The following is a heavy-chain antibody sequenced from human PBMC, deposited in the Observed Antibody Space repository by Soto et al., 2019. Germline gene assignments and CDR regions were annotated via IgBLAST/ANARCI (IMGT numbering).Heavy chain of an antibody. CDR2: ISYDGNNK. J-gene: IGHJ6*02. Sequence: LRLSCAASGFTFSNDAMHWVRHSPGKGMECVAIISYDGNNKYIAGSVKGRFTISRDNSKNTLYLQMNSLRAEDTAVYYCARDRVCTSATCGEFDYYYYYGMDVWGQGTTVTVSS. D-gene: IGHD2-2*01. CDR1: GFTFSNDA. V-gene: IGHV3-30*04. CDR3: ARDRVCTSATCGEFDYYYYYGMDV.